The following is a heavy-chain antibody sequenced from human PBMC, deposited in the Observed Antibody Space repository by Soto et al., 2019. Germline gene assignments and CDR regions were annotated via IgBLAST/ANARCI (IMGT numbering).Heavy chain of an antibody. CDR2: VSHDGRNT. V-gene: IGHV3-30*18. Sequence: VQLVESGGGVVQPGRSLRLSCAASGFTFSDYAMHWVRQAPGKGLEWVAVVSHDGRNTHYADSVKGRFTISRDSSKNTVSLEMSGLRAEDKVVYYWSKGGRQWLVTSDFNYWGQGALVTVSS. J-gene: IGHJ4*02. D-gene: IGHD6-19*01. CDR1: GFTFSDYA. CDR3: SKGGRQWLVTSDFNY.